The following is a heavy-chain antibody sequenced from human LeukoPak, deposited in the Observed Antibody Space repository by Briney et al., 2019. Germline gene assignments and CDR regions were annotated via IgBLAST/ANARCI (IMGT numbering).Heavy chain of an antibody. D-gene: IGHD2-21*01. V-gene: IGHV3-74*01. CDR3: AKERGRSVISTAGLDY. J-gene: IGHJ4*02. Sequence: GGSLRLSCVASEFTFSNYWMHWVRQAPGKGLVWVSRIKTDGSTTNYADSVKGRFTISRDNAKNTLYLQMNSLRAEDTAVYYCAKERGRSVISTAGLDYWGQGTLVTVSS. CDR1: EFTFSNYW. CDR2: IKTDGSTT.